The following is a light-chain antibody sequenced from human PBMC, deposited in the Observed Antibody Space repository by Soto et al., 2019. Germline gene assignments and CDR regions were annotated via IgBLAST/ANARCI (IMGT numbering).Light chain of an antibody. CDR2: DIN. Sequence: QSALTQPAAVSGSPGQSITISCTGTLSDVGGDNSVSWYQQHPARAPKLVTYDINNQPSGVSNRFSGSKSGNTASLTISGLQAEDEADYYCSSYRNTSTLVFGTGTKLTVL. CDR3: SSYRNTSTLV. J-gene: IGLJ1*01. CDR1: LSDVGGDNS. V-gene: IGLV2-14*01.